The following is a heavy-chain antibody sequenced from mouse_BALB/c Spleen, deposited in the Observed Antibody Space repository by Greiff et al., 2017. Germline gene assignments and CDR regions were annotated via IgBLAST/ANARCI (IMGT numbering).Heavy chain of an antibody. CDR3: TRSWDRGSFDY. CDR2: IYPGNSDT. V-gene: IGHV1-5*01. D-gene: IGHD4-1*01. Sequence: EVQLQQSGTVLARPGASVKMSCKASGYSFTSYWMHWVKQRPGQGLEWIGAIYPGNSDTSYNQKFKGKAKLTAVTSASTAYMELSSLTNEDSAVYYCTRSWDRGSFDYWGQGTTLTVSS. J-gene: IGHJ2*01. CDR1: GYSFTSYW.